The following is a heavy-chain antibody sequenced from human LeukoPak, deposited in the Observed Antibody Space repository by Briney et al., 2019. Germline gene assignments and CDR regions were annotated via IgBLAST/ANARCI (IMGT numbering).Heavy chain of an antibody. D-gene: IGHD3-22*01. J-gene: IGHJ4*02. CDR2: INWNGGST. Sequence: GGSLRLSCAASGFTFDDYGMSWVRQAPGKGLEWVSGINWNGGSTGYADSVKGRFTISRDNAKNSLYLQMNSLRAEDTALYYCAGYDSSGYAYDYWGQGTLVTVSS. CDR3: AGYDSSGYAYDY. CDR1: GFTFDDYG. V-gene: IGHV3-20*04.